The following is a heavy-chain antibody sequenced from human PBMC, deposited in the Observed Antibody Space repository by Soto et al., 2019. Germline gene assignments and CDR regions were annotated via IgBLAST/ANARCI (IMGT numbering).Heavy chain of an antibody. CDR3: ARQPDDGDYGYYFEY. V-gene: IGHV4-59*01. J-gene: IGHJ4*02. CDR2: IYYSGST. D-gene: IGHD4-17*01. Sequence: SQPLSVTCTVAGGSISSFYWSWIRQPPGKGLEWIGYIYYSGSTNYNPSLKSRVTISVDTSKNQFSLKLSSVTAADTAVYYCARQPDDGDYGYYFEYWGPGILVTVSS. CDR1: GGSISSFY.